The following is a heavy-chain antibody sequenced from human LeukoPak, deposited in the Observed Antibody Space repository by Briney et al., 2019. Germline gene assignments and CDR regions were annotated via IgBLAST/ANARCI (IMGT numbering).Heavy chain of an antibody. V-gene: IGHV4-4*07. Sequence: SETLSLTCTVSGGSISSYYWNWIRQPAGEGLEWIGRIYSSGSTNYNPSLKSRVTMSVDTSKNQFSLKLSSVTAADTAVYYCARGLGYSSSSVAGFDPWGQGTLVTVSS. CDR3: ARGLGYSSSSVAGFDP. CDR1: GGSISSYY. D-gene: IGHD6-6*01. J-gene: IGHJ5*02. CDR2: IYSSGST.